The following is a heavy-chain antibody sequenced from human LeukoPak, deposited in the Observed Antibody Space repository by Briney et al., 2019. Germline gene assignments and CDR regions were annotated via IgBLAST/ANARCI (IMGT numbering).Heavy chain of an antibody. Sequence: GGSLRLSCAASGFTFSSYWMHWVRQAPGKGLVWVSRINTDGSSTSYADSVKGRFTISRDNAKNSLYLQMNSLGAEDTAVYYCATYSSLSRREFQYWGQGTLLTVSS. J-gene: IGHJ1*01. CDR3: ATYSSLSRREFQY. CDR1: GFTFSSYW. CDR2: INTDGSST. D-gene: IGHD3-22*01. V-gene: IGHV3-74*01.